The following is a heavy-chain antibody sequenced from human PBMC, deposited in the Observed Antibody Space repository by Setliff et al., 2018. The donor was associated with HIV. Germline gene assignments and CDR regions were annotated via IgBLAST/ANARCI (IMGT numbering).Heavy chain of an antibody. CDR1: GGSFSGHF. Sequence: PSETLSLTCAVYGGSFSGHFWTWIRQPPGKCLEWIGNINPNGDTNYNYISSMKGRLTLSLDTSKNQFSLTLRSVTAADTAVYYCASLLVFPAGGLFDFWGHGNLVTVSS. J-gene: IGHJ4*01. CDR3: ASLLVFPAGGLFDF. D-gene: IGHD1-26*01. V-gene: IGHV4-34*01. CDR2: INPNGDT.